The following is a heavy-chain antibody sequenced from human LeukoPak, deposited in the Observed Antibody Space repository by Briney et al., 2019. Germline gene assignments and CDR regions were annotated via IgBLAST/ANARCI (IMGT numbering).Heavy chain of an antibody. CDR2: IYYSGST. V-gene: IGHV4-61*01. D-gene: IGHD6-13*01. CDR3: ARETAGYSSSWPHFDY. J-gene: IGHJ4*02. CDR1: GDSVSSGSSY. Sequence: PSETLSLTCTVSGDSVSSGSSYWSWIRQPPGKGLEWIGYIYYSGSTNYNPSLKSRVTISVDMSKNQFSLKLSSVTAADTAVYYCARETAGYSSSWPHFDYWGQGTLVTVSS.